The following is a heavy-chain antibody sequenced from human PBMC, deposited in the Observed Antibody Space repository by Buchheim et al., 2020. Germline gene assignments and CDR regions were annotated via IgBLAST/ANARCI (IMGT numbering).Heavy chain of an antibody. CDR1: GFTFGDYA. CDR2: IRSKAYGGTT. D-gene: IGHD6-13*01. J-gene: IGHJ6*02. V-gene: IGHV3-49*04. Sequence: EVQLVESGGGLVQSGRSLRLSCTASGFTFGDYAMSWVRQAPGKGLEWVGLIRSKAYGGTTEYAASVKGRFTIPRDDSKSIAYLQMNSLKTEDTAVYYCTRDISIAAAAAHYYYYGMDVWGQGTT. CDR3: TRDISIAAAAAHYYYYGMDV.